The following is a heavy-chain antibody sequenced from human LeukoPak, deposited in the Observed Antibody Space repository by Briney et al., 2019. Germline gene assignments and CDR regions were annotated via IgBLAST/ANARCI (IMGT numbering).Heavy chain of an antibody. J-gene: IGHJ6*02. Sequence: ASVKVSCKASGGTFISYAISWVRQAPGQGLEWMGGIIPIFGTANYAQKFQGRVTITADESTSTAYMELSSLRSEDTAVYYCARHFWQYQDYYYYGMDVWGQGTTVTVSS. CDR2: IIPIFGTA. D-gene: IGHD3-3*02. V-gene: IGHV1-69*13. CDR1: GGTFISYA. CDR3: ARHFWQYQDYYYYGMDV.